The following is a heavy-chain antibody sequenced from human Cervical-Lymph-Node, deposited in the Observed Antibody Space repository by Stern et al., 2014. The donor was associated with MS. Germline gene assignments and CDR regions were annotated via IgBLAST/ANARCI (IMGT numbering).Heavy chain of an antibody. Sequence: EVQLVESGAEVKKPGESLKISCKGSGHSFRSYWIGWVGQMPGKGLEGMGIIWPDDSDTRYNPSFQGQVTISADKSISTAFLQWSSLKASDTAKYYCVRRYTIGDEDESWGQGTLVVVSS. J-gene: IGHJ5*02. CDR2: IWPDDSDT. CDR3: VRRYTIGDEDES. CDR1: GHSFRSYW. V-gene: IGHV5-51*03. D-gene: IGHD4-17*01.